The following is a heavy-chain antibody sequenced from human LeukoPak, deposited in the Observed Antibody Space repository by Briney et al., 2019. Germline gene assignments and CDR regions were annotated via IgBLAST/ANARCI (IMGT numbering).Heavy chain of an antibody. D-gene: IGHD3-16*01. Sequence: PSETLSLTCTVSGGSISSGGYYWSWIRQHPGKGLEWIGYIYYSGSTYYNPSLKSRVTISVDTSKNQFSLKLSSVTAADTAVYYCARAFTFGGVIDPWGQGTLVTVSS. CDR2: IYYSGST. V-gene: IGHV4-31*03. CDR3: ARAFTFGGVIDP. CDR1: GGSISSGGYY. J-gene: IGHJ5*02.